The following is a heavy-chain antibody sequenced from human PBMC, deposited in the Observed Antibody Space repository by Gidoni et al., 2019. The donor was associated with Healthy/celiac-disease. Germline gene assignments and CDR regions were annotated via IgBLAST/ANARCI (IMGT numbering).Heavy chain of an antibody. CDR2: ISGSGGST. Sequence: EVQLLESGGGLVQPGGSLRLSCAASGFPFSSYAMSWVRQAPGKGLEWVSAISGSGGSTYYADSVKGRFTISRDNSKNTLYLQMNSLRAEDTAVYYCAKPGIAAAGTANWFDPWGQGTLVTVSS. J-gene: IGHJ5*02. D-gene: IGHD6-13*01. V-gene: IGHV3-23*01. CDR1: GFPFSSYA. CDR3: AKPGIAAAGTANWFDP.